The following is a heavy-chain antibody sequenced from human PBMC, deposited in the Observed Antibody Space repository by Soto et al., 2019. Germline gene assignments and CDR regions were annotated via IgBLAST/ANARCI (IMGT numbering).Heavy chain of an antibody. Sequence: GGSLRLSCTTSEFTFGDYTMSWFRQAPGKGLEWVGFIRNKTYGGTTEYAASVKGRFTISRDDSKNIAYLQLNSLKTEDTAVYYCTRAVAGNFSPYYFECWGQGALVTVSS. J-gene: IGHJ4*02. V-gene: IGHV3-49*03. D-gene: IGHD6-19*01. CDR3: TRAVAGNFSPYYFEC. CDR2: IRNKTYGGTT. CDR1: EFTFGDYT.